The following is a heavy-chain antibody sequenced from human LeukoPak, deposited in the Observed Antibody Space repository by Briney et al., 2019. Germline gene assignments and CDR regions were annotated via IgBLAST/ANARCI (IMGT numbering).Heavy chain of an antibody. J-gene: IGHJ4*02. V-gene: IGHV1-2*02. CDR3: ARGGSLIVVVPAAIPDY. CDR2: INPNSGGT. D-gene: IGHD2-2*01. CDR1: GYTFTGYY. Sequence: ASVKVSCKASGYTFTGYYMHWVRQAPGQGLEWMGWINPNSGGTNYARKFQGRVTMTRGTSISTAYMELSRLRSDDTAVYYCARGGSLIVVVPAAIPDYWGQGTLVTVSS.